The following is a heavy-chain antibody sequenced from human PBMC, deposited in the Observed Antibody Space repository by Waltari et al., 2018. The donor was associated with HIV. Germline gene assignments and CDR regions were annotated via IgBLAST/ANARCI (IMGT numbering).Heavy chain of an antibody. CDR2: ISFSGHNV. Sequence: QVHLVESGGGLVKPGGSLRLSCAASGFLFCDYYLSWIRQAPGKGLEWISYISFSGHNVFYSDSVKGRFTISRDNANNSLYLQMNSLRAEDTAVYYCARDFSYDVLTQRDYFDNWGQGTLVTVSS. CDR3: ARDFSYDVLTQRDYFDN. CDR1: GFLFCDYY. J-gene: IGHJ4*02. V-gene: IGHV3-11*04. D-gene: IGHD3-9*01.